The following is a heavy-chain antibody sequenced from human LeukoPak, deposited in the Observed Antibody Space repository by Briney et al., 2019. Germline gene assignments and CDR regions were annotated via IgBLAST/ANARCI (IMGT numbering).Heavy chain of an antibody. J-gene: IGHJ4*02. CDR1: GYTFTGYY. CDR2: INPNSGGT. D-gene: IGHD2-8*01. CDR3: VRDDHCNNGVCYFDY. V-gene: IGHV1-2*02. Sequence: GASVKVSCKASGYTFTGYYMHWVRQAPGQGLEWMGWINPNSGGTNYAQKFQGRVTMTRDTSISTAYMELSRLRSDDTAVYYCVRDDHCNNGVCYFDYWGQGTLVTVSS.